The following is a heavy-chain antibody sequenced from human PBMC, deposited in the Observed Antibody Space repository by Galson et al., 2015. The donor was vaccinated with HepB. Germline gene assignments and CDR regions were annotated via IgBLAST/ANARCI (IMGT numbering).Heavy chain of an antibody. D-gene: IGHD6-13*01. CDR2: ISSSSSYI. CDR3: ARDGIAALKILLDY. CDR1: GFTFSSYS. Sequence: SLRLSCAASGFTFSSYSMNWVRQAPGKGLEWVSSISSSSSYIYYADSVKGRFTISRDNAKNSLYLQMNSLRAEDTAVYYCARDGIAALKILLDYWGQGTLVTVSS. V-gene: IGHV3-21*01. J-gene: IGHJ4*02.